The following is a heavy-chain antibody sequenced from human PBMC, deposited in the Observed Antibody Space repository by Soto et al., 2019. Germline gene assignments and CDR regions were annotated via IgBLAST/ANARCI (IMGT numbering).Heavy chain of an antibody. D-gene: IGHD6-19*01. Sequence: QVQLVESGGGVVQPGRSLRLSCAASGFTFSIFGMLWVRQAPGKGLEWAAIIWYDGSNAYYADSVRGRFTISRDNSKNTVYLQMNSLRAEDTAVYYCARDKGSSTVVSGIAQEAYFDSWGQGTLVTVSS. CDR1: GFTFSIFG. J-gene: IGHJ4*02. CDR3: ARDKGSSTVVSGIAQEAYFDS. V-gene: IGHV3-33*01. CDR2: IWYDGSNA.